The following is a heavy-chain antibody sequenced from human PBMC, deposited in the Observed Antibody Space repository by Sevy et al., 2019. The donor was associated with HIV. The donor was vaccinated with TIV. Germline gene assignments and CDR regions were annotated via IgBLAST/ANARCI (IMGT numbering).Heavy chain of an antibody. CDR3: ARDCSSASCLWGMDV. CDR2: IKRDGSEK. J-gene: IGHJ6*02. Sequence: GGSLRLSCAASGFSFSNYWMSWVRQAPGKGLEWVANIKRDGSEKHYVASVKGRFTISRDNAKTSLFLQMNSLRGEDTAVYYCARDCSSASCLWGMDVWGQGTTVTVSS. V-gene: IGHV3-7*03. D-gene: IGHD2-2*01. CDR1: GFSFSNYW.